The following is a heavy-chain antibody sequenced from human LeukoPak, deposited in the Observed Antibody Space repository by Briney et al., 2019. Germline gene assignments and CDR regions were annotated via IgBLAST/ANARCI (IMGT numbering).Heavy chain of an antibody. V-gene: IGHV1-69*05. CDR3: ARSGFGELTRWFDP. J-gene: IGHJ5*02. D-gene: IGHD3-10*01. CDR2: IIPIFGTA. Sequence: SVKVSCKASGGTFSSYAISWVRQAPGQGLEWMGRIIPIFGTANYAQKFQGRVTITTDESTSTAYMEWSSLRSEDTAVYYCARSGFGELTRWFDPWGQGTLVTVSS. CDR1: GGTFSSYA.